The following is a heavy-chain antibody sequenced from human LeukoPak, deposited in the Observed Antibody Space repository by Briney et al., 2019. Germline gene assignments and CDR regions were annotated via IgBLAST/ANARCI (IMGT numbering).Heavy chain of an antibody. D-gene: IGHD3-10*01. CDR3: AREGLPMVRGVRSYYYYYYYMDV. V-gene: IGHV3-21*01. CDR2: ISSSSSYI. Sequence: PGGSLRLSCAASGFTFSSYSMNWVRQAPGKGLEWVSSISSSSSYIYYADSVKGRFTISRDNAKNSLYLQMNSLRAEDTAVYYCAREGLPMVRGVRSYYYYYYYMDVWGKGTTVTVSS. CDR1: GFTFSSYS. J-gene: IGHJ6*03.